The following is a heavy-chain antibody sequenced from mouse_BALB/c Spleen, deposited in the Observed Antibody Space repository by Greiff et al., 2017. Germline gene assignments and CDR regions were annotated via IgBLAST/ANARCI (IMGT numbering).Heavy chain of an antibody. V-gene: IGHV5-17*02. Sequence: EVQVVESGGGLVQPGGSRKLSCAASGFTFSSFGMHWVRQAPEKGLEWVAYISSGSSTIYYADTVKGRFTISRDNPKNTLFLQMTSLRSEDTAMYYCARTATVVKNAMDYWGQGTSVTVSS. D-gene: IGHD1-1*01. CDR1: GFTFSSFG. J-gene: IGHJ4*01. CDR2: ISSGSSTI. CDR3: ARTATVVKNAMDY.